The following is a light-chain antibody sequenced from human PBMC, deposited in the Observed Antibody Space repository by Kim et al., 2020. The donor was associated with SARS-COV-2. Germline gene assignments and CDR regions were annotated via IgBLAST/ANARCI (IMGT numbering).Light chain of an antibody. CDR2: GVS. Sequence: EIVLTQSPGTLSLSPGERATLSCRASQSVSGSYLAWYQQKPGQAPRLFIYGVSRMATGIPDRFSGSGSGTDFTLTINRLEPEDFAMYYCQQYARAPDTFGQGTRLEIK. CDR1: QSVSGSY. J-gene: IGKJ5*01. CDR3: QQYARAPDT. V-gene: IGKV3-20*01.